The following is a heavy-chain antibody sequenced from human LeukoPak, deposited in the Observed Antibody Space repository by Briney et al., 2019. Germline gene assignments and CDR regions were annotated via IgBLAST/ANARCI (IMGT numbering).Heavy chain of an antibody. CDR3: ASMNISSSWYPVGYYYMDV. V-gene: IGHV4-59*01. CDR2: IYYSGST. Sequence: SETLSLTCTVVGGAISSYYWNWIRQPPGKGLEWIGYIYYSGSTNNNPSLKSRVTISVDTSKNQFSLKLSSVTAADTAVYYCASMNISSSWYPVGYYYMDVWGKGTTVTVSS. D-gene: IGHD6-13*01. CDR1: GGAISSYY. J-gene: IGHJ6*03.